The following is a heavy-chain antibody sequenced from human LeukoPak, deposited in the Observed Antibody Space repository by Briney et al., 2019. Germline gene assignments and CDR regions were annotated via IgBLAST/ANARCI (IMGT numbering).Heavy chain of an antibody. Sequence: PGGSLRLSCAASGFTFNTYAMSWVRQAPGKGLEWVSAISDSGGSAYYADSVKGRFTISRDNSKNTLYLQMNSLRAEDTAVYYCANRGYYDILTGHHMDYWGQGTLVTVSS. J-gene: IGHJ4*02. CDR2: ISDSGGSA. CDR3: ANRGYYDILTGHHMDY. V-gene: IGHV3-23*01. CDR1: GFTFNTYA. D-gene: IGHD3-9*01.